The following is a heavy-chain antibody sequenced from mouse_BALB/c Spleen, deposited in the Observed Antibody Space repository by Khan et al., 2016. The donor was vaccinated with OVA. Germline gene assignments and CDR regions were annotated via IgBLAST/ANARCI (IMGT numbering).Heavy chain of an antibody. CDR2: IYPGDGDT. CDR3: ASYRYDYFDY. D-gene: IGHD2-14*01. CDR1: GYTFTSYW. J-gene: IGHJ2*01. V-gene: IGHV1-87*01. Sequence: VQLQQSGAELARPGASVKLSCKASGYTFTSYWMQWVKQRPGQGLEWIGAIYPGDGDTRYTQKFKGKATSTADKSSSTAYMQLSSLASEDSAVYYCASYRYDYFDYWGQGTTLTVSS.